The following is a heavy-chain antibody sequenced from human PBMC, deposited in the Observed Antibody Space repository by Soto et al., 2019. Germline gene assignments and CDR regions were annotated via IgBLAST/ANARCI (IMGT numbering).Heavy chain of an antibody. CDR1: GGSISSGGYY. J-gene: IGHJ4*02. CDR2: IYYSGST. V-gene: IGHV4-31*03. Sequence: QVQLQESGPGLVKPSQTLSLTCTVSGGSISSGGYYWSWIRQHPGKGLEWIGYIYYSGSTYYNPSLKRRVTISVDPSKNEFSLKLSSVTAADTAVYYCARDHQGYCFDYWGQGTLVAVSS. CDR3: ARDHQGYCFDY.